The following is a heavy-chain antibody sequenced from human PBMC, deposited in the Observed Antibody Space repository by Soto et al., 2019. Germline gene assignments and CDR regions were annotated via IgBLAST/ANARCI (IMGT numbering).Heavy chain of an antibody. J-gene: IGHJ4*02. Sequence: SETLSLTCTVSGDSMSSYYWSWIRQPPGKGLEWIGYVYYSGSTTYNPSLRSRVTMSVDTSKNQFSLRLSSVTAADTAVYYCARAKSNYQTFDHWGQGSQVTVSS. CDR2: VYYSGST. D-gene: IGHD4-4*01. V-gene: IGHV4-59*01. CDR1: GDSMSSYY. CDR3: ARAKSNYQTFDH.